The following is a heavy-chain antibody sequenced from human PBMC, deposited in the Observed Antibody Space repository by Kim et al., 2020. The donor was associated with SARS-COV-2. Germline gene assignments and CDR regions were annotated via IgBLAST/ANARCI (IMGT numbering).Heavy chain of an antibody. CDR3: ARAKDCSGGSCIARYYYYDLDV. CDR1: GFTFSHFD. J-gene: IGHJ6*02. D-gene: IGHD2-15*01. Sequence: GGSLRLSCAASGFTFSHFDMHWVRQATGKGLEWVSVIGTAADTYYAGSVKGRFTISRDNAKNSLYLQMNSLRAGDTAVYFCARAKDCSGGSCIARYYYYDLDVWGQGTTVTVSS. CDR2: IGTAADT. V-gene: IGHV3-13*01.